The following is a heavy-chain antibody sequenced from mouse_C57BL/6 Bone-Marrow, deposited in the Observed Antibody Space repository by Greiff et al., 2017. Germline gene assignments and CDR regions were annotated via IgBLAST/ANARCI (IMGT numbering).Heavy chain of an antibody. Sequence: EVQLQQSGPELVKPGASVKISCKASGYTFTDYYMNWVKQSHGKSLEWIGDINPNNGGTSYNQKFKGKATLIVDKSSSTAYMELRSLTSEDSAVYYCARSYAMDYWGQGTSVTVSS. V-gene: IGHV1-26*01. CDR1: GYTFTDYY. CDR3: ARSYAMDY. J-gene: IGHJ4*01. CDR2: INPNNGGT.